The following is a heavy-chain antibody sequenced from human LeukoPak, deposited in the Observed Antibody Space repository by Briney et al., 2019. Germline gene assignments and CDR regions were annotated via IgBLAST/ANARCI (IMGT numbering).Heavy chain of an antibody. CDR2: INPSGGST. Sequence: GASVKVSCKASGYTFTSYYMHWVRQAPGQGPEWMGIINPSGGSTSYAQKFQGRVTMTRDTSTSTVYMELSSLRSEDTAVYYCARGPNLSSDTATDLDYWGQGTLVTVSS. D-gene: IGHD5-18*01. CDR3: ARGPNLSSDTATDLDY. CDR1: GYTFTSYY. V-gene: IGHV1-46*01. J-gene: IGHJ4*02.